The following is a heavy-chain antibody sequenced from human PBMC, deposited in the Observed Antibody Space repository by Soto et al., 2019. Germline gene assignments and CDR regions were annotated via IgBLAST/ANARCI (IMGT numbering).Heavy chain of an antibody. CDR1: GFTFSSYS. D-gene: IGHD3-10*01. CDR2: ISSSSSYI. J-gene: IGHJ6*02. Sequence: GGSLRLSCAASGFTFSSYSMNRVRQAPGKGLEWVSSISSSSSYIYYADSVKGRFTISRDNAKNSLYLQMNSLRAEDTAVYYCARGGGPGGDYYYGMDVWGQGTTVTVPS. CDR3: ARGGGPGGDYYYGMDV. V-gene: IGHV3-21*01.